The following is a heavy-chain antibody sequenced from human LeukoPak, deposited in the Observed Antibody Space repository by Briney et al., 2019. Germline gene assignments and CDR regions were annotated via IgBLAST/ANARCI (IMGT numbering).Heavy chain of an antibody. CDR1: GGSFSGYF. V-gene: IGHV4-34*11. D-gene: IGHD6-13*01. CDR3: ARSAFLVTAPGLYYFDY. J-gene: IGHJ4*02. Sequence: SETLSLTCAVYGGSFSGYFWTWIRQPPGKGLEWIGYIYYTGSTNYNPSLKSRVTISLNTSKTQISLKLSSVTAADTAVYYCARSAFLVTAPGLYYFDYWGQGTLVAVSS. CDR2: IYYTGST.